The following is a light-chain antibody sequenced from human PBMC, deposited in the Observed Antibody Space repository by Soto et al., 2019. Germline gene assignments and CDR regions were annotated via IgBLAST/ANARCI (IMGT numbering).Light chain of an antibody. CDR1: QGIGTY. Sequence: DIHLTQSPSSLSASVGDRVTISCRATQGIGTYLTWYQQKPGRAPNLLIYDASTLQTGAPSRFSGRASATDFTLTISSLQPEDDGTYFCQQTYSTPPWTFGQGTKVDIK. CDR3: QQTYSTPPWT. V-gene: IGKV1-39*01. CDR2: DAS. J-gene: IGKJ1*01.